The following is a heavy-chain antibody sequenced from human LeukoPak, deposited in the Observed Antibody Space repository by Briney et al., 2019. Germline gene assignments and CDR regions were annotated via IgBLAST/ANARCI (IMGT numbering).Heavy chain of an antibody. CDR1: GFTFSSYA. D-gene: IGHD2-2*01. CDR2: ISGSGGST. J-gene: IGHJ5*01. Sequence: GGSLRLSCAASGFTFSSYAMSWVRQAPGKGLEWVSAISGSGGSTHYADSVKGRFTISGDNSKNTLYLQMNSLRAEDTAVYYCAKGAEYADTNWFDSWGQGTLVTVSS. CDR3: AKGAEYADTNWFDS. V-gene: IGHV3-23*01.